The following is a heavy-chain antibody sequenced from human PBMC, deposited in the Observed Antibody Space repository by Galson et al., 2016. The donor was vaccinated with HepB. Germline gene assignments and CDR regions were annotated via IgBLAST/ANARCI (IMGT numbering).Heavy chain of an antibody. Sequence: SLRLSCAASGFTFSSFGMYWVRQAPGKGLEWVAAIWYDGSNKYYADSVKGRFTISRDNSKNTLYLQMNSLRAEDTAVYYCARDRDTILSYYGMDVWGQGTTVTVSS. D-gene: IGHD3-9*01. CDR1: GFTFSSFG. J-gene: IGHJ6*02. V-gene: IGHV3-33*01. CDR2: IWYDGSNK. CDR3: ARDRDTILSYYGMDV.